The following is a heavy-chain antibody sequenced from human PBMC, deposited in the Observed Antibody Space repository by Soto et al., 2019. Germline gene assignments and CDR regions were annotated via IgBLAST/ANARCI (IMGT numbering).Heavy chain of an antibody. CDR1: GGSISISSYY. V-gene: IGHV4-39*01. J-gene: IGHJ5*02. CDR2: IYYSGST. Sequence: SETLSLTCTVSGGSISISSYYCGFIRQPPWRGLEWIGSIYYSGSTYYNPSLKSRVTISVDTSKNQFSLKLSSVTTADTAMYFCARRFRDASTWYGVHWLDPWGQGTLVTAPQ. D-gene: IGHD4-17*01. CDR3: ARRFRDASTWYGVHWLDP.